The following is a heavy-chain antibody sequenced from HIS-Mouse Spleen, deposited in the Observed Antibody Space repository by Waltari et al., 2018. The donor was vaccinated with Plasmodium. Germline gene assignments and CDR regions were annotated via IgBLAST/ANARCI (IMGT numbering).Heavy chain of an antibody. CDR1: GFTLGNAW. CDR3: TTGLGAFDI. CDR2: IKSKTDGGTT. J-gene: IGHJ3*02. V-gene: IGHV3-15*01. Sequence: EVQLVESGGGLVKPGGSLRLSCAASGFTLGNAWMSWVGQAPGKGLKWVGRIKSKTDGGTTDYASPVKGRFTISRDDSKNTLYLQMNSLKTEDTAVYYCTTGLGAFDIWGQGTMVTVSS.